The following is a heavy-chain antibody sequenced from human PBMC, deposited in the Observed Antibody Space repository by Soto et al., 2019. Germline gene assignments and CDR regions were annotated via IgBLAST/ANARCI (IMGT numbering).Heavy chain of an antibody. Sequence: GGSLRLSCAASGFTFSNAWMNWVRQAPGKGLEWVGRIKSKTDGGTTDYAAPVKGRFTISRDDSKNTLYLQMNSLKTEDTAVYYCTTDYYGSGSYYFDYWGQGTLVTVSS. CDR2: IKSKTDGGTT. V-gene: IGHV3-15*07. CDR3: TTDYYGSGSYYFDY. J-gene: IGHJ4*02. CDR1: GFTFSNAW. D-gene: IGHD3-10*01.